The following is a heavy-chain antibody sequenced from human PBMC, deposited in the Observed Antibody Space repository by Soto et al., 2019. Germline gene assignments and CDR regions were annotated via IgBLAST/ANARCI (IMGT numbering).Heavy chain of an antibody. Sequence: PGESLRISATCAGYSFARYWIGWVRQMPGKGLEWMGIIYPGDSDTRYSPSFQGQVTISADKSISTAYLQWSSLKASDTAMYYCARWDIVVVPAAKGFDPWGQGTLVTVSS. J-gene: IGHJ5*02. CDR2: IYPGDSDT. D-gene: IGHD2-2*01. CDR1: GYSFARYW. CDR3: ARWDIVVVPAAKGFDP. V-gene: IGHV5-51*01.